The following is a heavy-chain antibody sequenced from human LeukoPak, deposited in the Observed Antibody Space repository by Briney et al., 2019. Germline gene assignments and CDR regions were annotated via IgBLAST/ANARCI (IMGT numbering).Heavy chain of an antibody. CDR2: ISSSSSYI. CDR1: GFTFSSYS. J-gene: IGHJ4*02. V-gene: IGHV3-21*01. Sequence: GGSLRLSCAASGFTFSSYSMNWVRQAPGKGLEWVTSISSSSSYIYYADSVKGRFTISRDNAKNSLYLQMNSLRAEDTAVYYCGRDYYDSSGYYYFDYWGQGTLVTVSS. D-gene: IGHD3-22*01. CDR3: GRDYYDSSGYYYFDY.